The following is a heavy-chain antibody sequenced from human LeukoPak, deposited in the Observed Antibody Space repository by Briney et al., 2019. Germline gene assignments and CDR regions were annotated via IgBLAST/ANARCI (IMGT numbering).Heavy chain of an antibody. D-gene: IGHD2-21*02. J-gene: IGHJ4*02. CDR3: ARAQTYGDSRLLLDY. V-gene: IGHV3-30*02. CDR1: GFTFSSYG. Sequence: GGSLRLSCTASGFTFSSYGMHWVRQAPGKGLEWVAFLRYGGTNKAYADSVKGRFTISRDNSKNSQYLQMNSLRVEDTALYYCARAQTYGDSRLLLDYWGQGTLVTVSS. CDR2: LRYGGTNK.